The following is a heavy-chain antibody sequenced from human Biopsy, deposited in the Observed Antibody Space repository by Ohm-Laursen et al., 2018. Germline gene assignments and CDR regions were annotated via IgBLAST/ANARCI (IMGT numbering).Heavy chain of an antibody. CDR3: ARDGAGSYHDY. J-gene: IGHJ4*02. V-gene: IGHV3-11*01. CDR2: ISGSGTTI. D-gene: IGHD3-10*01. Sequence: GSLRLSCTASGFTFSDYYMSWIRQAPGKGLEWLSYISGSGTTIFYADSVKGRFTVSRDNAKNSLYLQMNSLTVEDTAVYYCARDGAGSYHDYWGQGTLVTDSS. CDR1: GFTFSDYY.